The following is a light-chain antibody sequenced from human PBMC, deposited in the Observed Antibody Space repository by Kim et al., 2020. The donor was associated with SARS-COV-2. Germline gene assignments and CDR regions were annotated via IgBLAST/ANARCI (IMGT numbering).Light chain of an antibody. J-gene: IGKJ2*01. CDR3: QQYNRMYT. V-gene: IGKV1-5*03. CDR2: KAS. Sequence: LSASVGDRVTITCRASQSISSWLAWYQQKPGKAPKLLIYKASSLESGVPSRFSGSGSGTEFTLTISSLQPDDFATYYCQQYNRMYTFGQGTKLEI. CDR1: QSISSW.